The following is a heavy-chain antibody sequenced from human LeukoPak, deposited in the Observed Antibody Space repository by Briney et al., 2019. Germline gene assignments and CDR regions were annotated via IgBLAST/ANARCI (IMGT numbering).Heavy chain of an antibody. D-gene: IGHD1-26*01. CDR2: IYYTGST. CDR1: GGSITNSY. J-gene: IGHJ5*02. V-gene: IGHV4-59*08. CDR3: ARHVAVGETA. Sequence: SETLSLTCSVSGGSITNSYWSWIRQPPGKGLEWIGYIYYTGSTTYSPSYKSRVTISIDTSRNQISLKLTSVTATDTAVYYCARHVAVGETAWGQGTLVTVFS.